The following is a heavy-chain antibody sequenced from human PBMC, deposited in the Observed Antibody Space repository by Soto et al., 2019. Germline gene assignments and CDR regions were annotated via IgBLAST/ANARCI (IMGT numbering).Heavy chain of an antibody. CDR2: ISGSGGST. Sequence: SLRLSCAASGFTFSSYAMSWVRQAPGKGLEWVSAISGSGGSTYYADSVKGRFTISRDNSKNTLYLQMNSLRAEDTAVYYCAKIPKPGIAVAGTSEYFQHWGQGTLVTVSS. CDR3: AKIPKPGIAVAGTSEYFQH. CDR1: GFTFSSYA. D-gene: IGHD6-19*01. V-gene: IGHV3-23*01. J-gene: IGHJ1*01.